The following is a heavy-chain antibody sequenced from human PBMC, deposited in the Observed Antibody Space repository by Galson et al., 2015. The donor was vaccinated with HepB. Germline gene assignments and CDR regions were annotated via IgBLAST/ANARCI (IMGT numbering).Heavy chain of an antibody. CDR3: AKSYYSDGSGYYYAYYYTLDV. V-gene: IGHV3-23*01. J-gene: IGHJ6*02. D-gene: IGHD3-22*01. CDR1: GFTFSNYA. Sequence: SLRLSCAASGFTFSNYAMTWVRQAPGKGLEWVSVINSGGGTYYADSVKGRFTISRDSSKNTLFLQMNSLRAEDTATYYCAKSYYSDGSGYYYAYYYTLDVWGQETTVTVS. CDR2: INSGGGT.